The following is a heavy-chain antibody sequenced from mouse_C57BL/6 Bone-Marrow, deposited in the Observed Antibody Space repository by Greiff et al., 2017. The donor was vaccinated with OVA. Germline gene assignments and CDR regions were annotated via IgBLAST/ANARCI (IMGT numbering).Heavy chain of an antibody. D-gene: IGHD1-1*01. Sequence: QVQLKQPGAELVKPGASVKLSCKASGYTFTSYWMHWVKQRPGRGLEWIGRIDPNSGGTKYTEKFKSKATLTVDKPSSTAYMQLSSLTSEDAAVYYCAREGIGVVAYWGQGTTLTVSS. V-gene: IGHV1-72*01. J-gene: IGHJ2*01. CDR2: IDPNSGGT. CDR3: AREGIGVVAY. CDR1: GYTFTSYW.